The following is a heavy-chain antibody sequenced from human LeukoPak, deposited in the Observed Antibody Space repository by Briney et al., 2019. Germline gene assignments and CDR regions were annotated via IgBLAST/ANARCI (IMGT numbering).Heavy chain of an antibody. CDR2: IIPIFGTA. CDR1: GGTFSSYA. J-gene: IGHJ4*02. D-gene: IGHD2-15*01. CDR3: ARVSDIRRGGVDY. Sequence: ASVKVFCKASGGTFSSYAISWVRQAPGQGLEWMGGIIPIFGTANYAQKFQGRVTITADESTSTAYLELSSLRSEDTAVYYCARVSDIRRGGVDYWGQGTLVTVSS. V-gene: IGHV1-69*13.